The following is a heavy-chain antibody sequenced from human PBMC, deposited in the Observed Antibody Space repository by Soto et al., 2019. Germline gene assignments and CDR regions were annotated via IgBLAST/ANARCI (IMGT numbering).Heavy chain of an antibody. V-gene: IGHV4-59*01. J-gene: IGHJ4*02. CDR1: GGSISSYY. CDR2: IYYSGST. Sequence: SETLSLTCTVSGGSISSYYWSWIRQPPGKGLEWIGYIYYSGSTNYNPSLKSRVTISVDTSKNQFSLKLSSVTAADTAVYYCARGGKYYYGSGIREYYFDYWGQGTLVTVSS. CDR3: ARGGKYYYGSGIREYYFDY. D-gene: IGHD3-10*01.